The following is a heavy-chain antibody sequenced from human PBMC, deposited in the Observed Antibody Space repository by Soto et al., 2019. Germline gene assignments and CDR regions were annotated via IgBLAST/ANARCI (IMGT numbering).Heavy chain of an antibody. V-gene: IGHV5-51*01. Sequence: PGVSLKISCKGSGYSFTSYWIGWGRQMPGKGLEWMGIIYPGDSDTRYSPSFQGQVTISADKSISTAYLQWSSLKASDTAMYYCARVYYDFWSGYYQPRYYFDYWGQGTLVTVSS. D-gene: IGHD3-3*01. CDR2: IYPGDSDT. J-gene: IGHJ4*02. CDR3: ARVYYDFWSGYYQPRYYFDY. CDR1: GYSFTSYW.